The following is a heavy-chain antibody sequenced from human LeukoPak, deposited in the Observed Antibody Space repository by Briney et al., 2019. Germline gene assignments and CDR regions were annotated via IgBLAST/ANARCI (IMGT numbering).Heavy chain of an antibody. Sequence: ASVKVSCKVSGYTLTELSMHWVRQAPGKGLEWMGGFDPEDGETIYAQKFQGRVTMTEDTSTDTAYMELSSLGSEDTAVYYCATDPMVRGVIRSSPYYYYGMDVWGQGTTVTVSS. CDR2: FDPEDGET. V-gene: IGHV1-24*01. J-gene: IGHJ6*02. D-gene: IGHD3-10*01. CDR1: GYTLTELS. CDR3: ATDPMVRGVIRSSPYYYYGMDV.